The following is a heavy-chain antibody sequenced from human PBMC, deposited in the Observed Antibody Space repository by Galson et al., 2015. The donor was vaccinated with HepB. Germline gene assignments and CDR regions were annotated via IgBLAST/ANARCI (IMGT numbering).Heavy chain of an antibody. D-gene: IGHD2-21*02. V-gene: IGHV3-7*01. CDR2: IKQDGSEK. CDR1: GFTFSSYW. Sequence: SLRLSCAASGFTFSSYWMSWVRQAPGKGLEWVANIKQDGSEKYYVDSVKGRFTISRDNAKNSLYLQMNSLRAEDTAVYYCARVLPSPEAYCGGDCTIGGAFDIWGQGTMVTVSS. CDR3: ARVLPSPEAYCGGDCTIGGAFDI. J-gene: IGHJ3*02.